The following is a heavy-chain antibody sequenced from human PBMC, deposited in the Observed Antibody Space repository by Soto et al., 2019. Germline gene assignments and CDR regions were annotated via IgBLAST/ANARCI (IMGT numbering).Heavy chain of an antibody. D-gene: IGHD2-2*01. V-gene: IGHV6-1*01. CDR2: TYYRSKWYN. CDR3: ARGGYRSSTSCLHANWFDP. CDR1: GDSVPSNSAA. Sequence: PSQTLSLTCAISGDSVPSNSAAWNWIRQSPSRGLEWLGRTYYRSKWYNDYAVSVKSRITINPDTSKNQFSLQLNSVTPEDTAVYYCARGGYRSSTSCLHANWFDPWGQGTLVPVSS. J-gene: IGHJ5*02.